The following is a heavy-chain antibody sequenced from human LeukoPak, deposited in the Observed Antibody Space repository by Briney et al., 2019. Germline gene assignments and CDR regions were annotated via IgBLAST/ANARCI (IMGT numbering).Heavy chain of an antibody. D-gene: IGHD2-2*01. CDR3: ARVTVPAARHLDY. CDR1: GGSFSGY. V-gene: IGHV4-34*01. Sequence: SETLSLTCAVYGGSFSGYWSWIRQPPGKGLEWIGEINHSGSTNYNPSLKSRVTISVDTSKNQFSLKLSSVTAADTAVYYCARVTVPAARHLDYWGQGTLVTVSS. CDR2: INHSGST. J-gene: IGHJ4*02.